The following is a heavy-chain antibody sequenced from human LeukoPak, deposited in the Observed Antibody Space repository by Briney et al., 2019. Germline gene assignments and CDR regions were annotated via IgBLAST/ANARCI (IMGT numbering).Heavy chain of an antibody. Sequence: SETLSLTCTVPGGSISSYYWSWIRQPPGKGLEWIGYIYYSGSTNYNPSLKSRVTISVDTSKNQFSLKLSSVTAADTAVYYCARVLEPNNYYYYYGMDVWGQGTTVTVSS. CDR2: IYYSGST. CDR3: ARVLEPNNYYYYYGMDV. D-gene: IGHD1-1*01. CDR1: GGSISSYY. J-gene: IGHJ6*02. V-gene: IGHV4-59*08.